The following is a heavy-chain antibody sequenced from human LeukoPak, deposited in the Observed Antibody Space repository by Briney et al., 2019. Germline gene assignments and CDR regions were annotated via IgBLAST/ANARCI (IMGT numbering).Heavy chain of an antibody. D-gene: IGHD3-10*01. CDR2: INHSGST. CDR1: GGSISTSNYY. CDR3: ARLPYGSGSYKFYYYYMDV. Sequence: SETLSLTCTVSGGSISTSNYYWGWIRQPPGKGLEWIGEINHSGSTNYNPSLKSRVTISVDTSKNQFSLKLSSVTAADTAVYYCARLPYGSGSYKFYYYYMDVWGKGTTVTISS. V-gene: IGHV4-39*07. J-gene: IGHJ6*03.